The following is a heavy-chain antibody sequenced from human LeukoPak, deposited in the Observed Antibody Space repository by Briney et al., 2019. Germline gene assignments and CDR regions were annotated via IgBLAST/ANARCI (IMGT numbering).Heavy chain of an antibody. V-gene: IGHV4-4*07. Sequence: SQTLSLTCTVSGGSISSYYWSWIRQPAGKGLEWIGRIYTSGSTNYSPSLKSRVTMSVDTSKNQFSLKLSSVTAADTAVYYCARERRSSFPQPFYGMDVWGQGTMVTVSS. CDR3: ARERRSSFPQPFYGMDV. J-gene: IGHJ6*02. D-gene: IGHD3-3*02. CDR2: IYTSGST. CDR1: GGSISSYY.